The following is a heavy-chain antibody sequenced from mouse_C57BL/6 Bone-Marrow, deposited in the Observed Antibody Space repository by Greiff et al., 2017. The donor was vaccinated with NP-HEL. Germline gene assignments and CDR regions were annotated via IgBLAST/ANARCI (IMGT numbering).Heavy chain of an antibody. V-gene: IGHV5-4*01. CDR2: ISDGGSYH. CDR1: GFTFSSYA. CDR3: ARDEKGYWYFDV. J-gene: IGHJ1*03. Sequence: EVKLMESGGGLVKPGGSLKLSCAASGFTFSSYAMSWVRQTPEKRLEWVATISDGGSYHYYPDNVKGRFTISRDNAKKHLYLQMSHLKSEDTAMDYCARDEKGYWYFDVWGTGTTVTVSS.